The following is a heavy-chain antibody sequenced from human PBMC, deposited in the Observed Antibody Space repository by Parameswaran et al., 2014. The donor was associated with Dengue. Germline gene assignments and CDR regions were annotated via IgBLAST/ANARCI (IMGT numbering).Heavy chain of an antibody. CDR2: IRSKANSYAT. D-gene: IGHD5-12*01. CDR1: GFTFSGSA. J-gene: IGHJ2*01. CDR3: TRQSNSGYDSIHYWYFDL. Sequence: GSLRLSCAASGFTFSGSAMHWVRQASGKGLEWVGRIRSKANSYATAYAASVKGRFTISRDDSKNTAYLQMNSLKTEDTAVYYCTRQSNSGYDSIHYWYFDLWGRGTLVTVSS. V-gene: IGHV3-73*01.